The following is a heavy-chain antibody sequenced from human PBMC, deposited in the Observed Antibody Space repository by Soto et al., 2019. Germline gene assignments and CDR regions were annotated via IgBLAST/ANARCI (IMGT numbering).Heavy chain of an antibody. Sequence: ASVKVSCKASGYTFTSYDINWVRQAPGQGLEWMGWMNPNSGNTGYAQKFQGRVTMTRNTSISTAYMELSSLRSEDTAVYYCASLSTYYDFWSGYPVSNYYYYGMDVWGQGTTVTVSS. CDR3: ASLSTYYDFWSGYPVSNYYYYGMDV. CDR2: MNPNSGNT. J-gene: IGHJ6*02. V-gene: IGHV1-8*01. CDR1: GYTFTSYD. D-gene: IGHD3-3*01.